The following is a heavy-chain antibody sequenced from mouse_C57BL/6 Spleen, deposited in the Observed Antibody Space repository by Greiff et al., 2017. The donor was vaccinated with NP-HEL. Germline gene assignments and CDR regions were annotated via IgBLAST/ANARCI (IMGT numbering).Heavy chain of an antibody. CDR3: ARHPLLGYAMDD. D-gene: IGHD1-2*01. CDR2: ISNLAYSI. V-gene: IGHV5-15*01. CDR1: GFTFSDYG. Sequence: EVKLVESGGGLVQPGGSLKLSCAASGFTFSDYGMAWVRQAPRKGPEWVAFISNLAYSIYYADTVTGRFTISSENAKNTLYLEMSSLRSEDTAMYYCARHPLLGYAMDDWGQGTSVTVSS. J-gene: IGHJ4*01.